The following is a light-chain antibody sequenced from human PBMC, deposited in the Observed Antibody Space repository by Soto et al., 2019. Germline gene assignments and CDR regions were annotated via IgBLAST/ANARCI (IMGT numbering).Light chain of an antibody. V-gene: IGLV2-14*03. CDR2: DVS. Sequence: QSVLTQPASVSGSPGQSITISCTGTSSDIGGYNYVSWYQQHPGKAPKLMIYDVSDRPSGVSNRFSGSKSGNTASLTISGLQAEDEGDYYCASYASSNTVLFGGGTKLTVL. CDR3: ASYASSNTVL. CDR1: SSDIGGYNY. J-gene: IGLJ2*01.